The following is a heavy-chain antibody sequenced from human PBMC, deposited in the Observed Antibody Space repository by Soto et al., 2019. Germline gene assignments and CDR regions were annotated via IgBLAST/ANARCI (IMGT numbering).Heavy chain of an antibody. Sequence: ASVKVSCKASGYTFTGYYMHWVRQAPGQGLEWMGWMNPNSGGTNYAQKFQGWVTMTSDTSISTAYMELSRLRSDDTAVYYCARDRRQQLDELASCGMDVWGQGTTVTVSS. CDR1: GYTFTGYY. CDR3: ARDRRQQLDELASCGMDV. CDR2: MNPNSGGT. D-gene: IGHD6-13*01. V-gene: IGHV1-2*04. J-gene: IGHJ6*02.